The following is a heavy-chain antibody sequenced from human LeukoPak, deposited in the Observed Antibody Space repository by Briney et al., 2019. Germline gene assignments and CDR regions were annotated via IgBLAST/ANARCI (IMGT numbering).Heavy chain of an antibody. V-gene: IGHV6-1*01. CDR3: TRGGAAAGFDF. Sequence: SQTLSLTCAISGDSVSSNSGVWNWIRQSPSRGLEWLGRTCYRSRWYNDYAVSVKSRISVNPDTSKNQFSLQLNSVTPEDTAVYYCTRGGAAAGFDFWGQGTLVTVSS. J-gene: IGHJ4*02. CDR2: TCYRSRWYN. D-gene: IGHD6-13*01. CDR1: GDSVSSNSGV.